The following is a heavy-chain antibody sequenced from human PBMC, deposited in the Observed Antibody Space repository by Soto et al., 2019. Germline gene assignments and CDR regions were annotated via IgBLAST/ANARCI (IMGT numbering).Heavy chain of an antibody. CDR1: GYTFTSYG. CDR2: ISAYNGNT. CDR3: ARDGAMLDTIFGVVLRRDNWFDP. D-gene: IGHD3-3*01. Sequence: QVPLVQSGAEVKKPGASVKVSCQASGYTFTSYGISWVRQAPGQGLEWMGWISAYNGNTNYAQKLQGRVTMTTDTSTSTAYMELRSLRSDDTAVYYCARDGAMLDTIFGVVLRRDNWFDPWGQGTLVTVSS. J-gene: IGHJ5*02. V-gene: IGHV1-18*01.